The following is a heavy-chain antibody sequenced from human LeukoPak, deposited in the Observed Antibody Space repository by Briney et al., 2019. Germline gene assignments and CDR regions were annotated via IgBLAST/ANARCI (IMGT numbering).Heavy chain of an antibody. CDR3: ARGGIQLRNYYFDY. CDR1: GFTFSSYD. D-gene: IGHD5-18*01. CDR2: IRYDGSNK. J-gene: IGHJ4*02. Sequence: GGSLRLSCAASGFTFSSYDIYWVRQAPGKGLEWVAFIRYDGSNKYYAYSVKGRFTISRDNSKNTVYLQMNSLRAEDTAVFYCARGGIQLRNYYFDYWGQGTLVTVSS. V-gene: IGHV3-30*02.